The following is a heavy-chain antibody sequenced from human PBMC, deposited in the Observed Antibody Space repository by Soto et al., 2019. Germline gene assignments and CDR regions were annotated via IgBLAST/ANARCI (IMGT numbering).Heavy chain of an antibody. CDR1: GFTFRSYG. CDR2: ISYDGSNK. J-gene: IGHJ6*02. D-gene: IGHD2-2*01. CDR3: AKGEEGCSSTSCSHYYYYGMDV. Sequence: GGSLRLSCAASGFTFRSYGMHWVRQAPGKGLEWVAVISYDGSNKYYADSVKGRFTISRDNSKNTLYLQMNSLRAEDTAVYYCAKGEEGCSSTSCSHYYYYGMDVWGQGTTVTVSS. V-gene: IGHV3-30*18.